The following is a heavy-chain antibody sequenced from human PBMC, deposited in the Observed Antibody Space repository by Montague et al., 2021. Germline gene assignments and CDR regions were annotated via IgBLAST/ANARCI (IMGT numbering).Heavy chain of an antibody. CDR1: EFTFDSYD. Sequence: SLRLSCAGSEFTFDSYDMNWVRQAPGKGLEWASSTSGRSTYIYYGDSMKGRIIISRDNAKNSLYLQMNSLRVEDTAIYYCARQEYGLDVWGQGTTVTVSS. V-gene: IGHV3-21*01. CDR2: TSGRSTYI. CDR3: ARQEYGLDV. J-gene: IGHJ6*02.